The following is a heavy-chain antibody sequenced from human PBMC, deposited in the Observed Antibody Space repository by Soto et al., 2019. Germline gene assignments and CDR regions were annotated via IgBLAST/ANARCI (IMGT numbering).Heavy chain of an antibody. V-gene: IGHV4-34*01. Sequence: SETLSLTCAVYGGSFSGYYWTWIRQPPGTGLEWIGEINHSGSTNYNPSLKSRVTISVDTSKNQFSLKLTSVTAADTAVYYCARRGYTYGLLDYWGQGILVTVSS. CDR1: GGSFSGYY. CDR3: ARRGYTYGLLDY. J-gene: IGHJ4*02. D-gene: IGHD5-18*01. CDR2: INHSGST.